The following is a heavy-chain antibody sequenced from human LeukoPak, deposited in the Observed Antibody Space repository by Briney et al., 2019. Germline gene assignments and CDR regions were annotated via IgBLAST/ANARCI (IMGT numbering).Heavy chain of an antibody. V-gene: IGHV4-59*01. D-gene: IGHD3-16*01. CDR1: GGSISGYY. CDR2: IYYTGRA. J-gene: IGHJ6*02. CDR3: ARFGVDYDMDV. Sequence: SETLSLTCTVSGGSISGYYWTWIRQPPGKGLEWIGQIYYTGRADYNPSLKSRITISVDTSKNQISLRLSSVTAADTAIYYCARFGVDYDMDVWGQGTSVTVSS.